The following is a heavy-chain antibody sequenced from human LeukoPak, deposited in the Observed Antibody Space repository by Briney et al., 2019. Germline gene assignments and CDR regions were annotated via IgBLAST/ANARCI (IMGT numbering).Heavy chain of an antibody. D-gene: IGHD1-26*01. CDR1: GYTFTSYD. Sequence: ASVKVSCKASGYTFTSYDINWVRQATGQGLEWMGWMNPNSGNTNYAQKLQGRVTMTTDTSTSTAYMELRSLRSDDTAVYYCARLMGAILDYWGQGTLVTVSS. CDR2: MNPNSGNT. J-gene: IGHJ4*02. CDR3: ARLMGAILDY. V-gene: IGHV1-18*01.